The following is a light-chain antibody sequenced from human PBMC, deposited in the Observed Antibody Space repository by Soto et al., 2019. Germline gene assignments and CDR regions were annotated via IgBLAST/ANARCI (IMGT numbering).Light chain of an antibody. V-gene: IGKV3-15*01. CDR2: GAS. Sequence: EIVMTQSPGTLSVSPGERATLSCRASQSVSSNLAWYQQKPGQAPRLLIYGASTRATGIPDRFSGSGSGTEFTLTISSLQSGDFAVYYCQQYNNWPIYTFGQGTKVHIK. J-gene: IGKJ2*01. CDR3: QQYNNWPIYT. CDR1: QSVSSN.